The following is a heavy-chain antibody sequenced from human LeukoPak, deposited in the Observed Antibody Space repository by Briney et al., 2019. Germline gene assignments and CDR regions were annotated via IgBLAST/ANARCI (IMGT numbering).Heavy chain of an antibody. CDR2: ITSSGDDI. D-gene: IGHD5-12*01. J-gene: IGHJ4*02. Sequence: GGSLRLSCAASGFSFSDYYMSWIRQAPGKGLEWVAYITSSGDDIYSADCVKGRFTISRDNAKKALFLQMNSLRVEDTATYYCASDTVATSGDFWGQGTLVSVPS. CDR1: GFSFSDYY. CDR3: ASDTVATSGDF. V-gene: IGHV3-11*01.